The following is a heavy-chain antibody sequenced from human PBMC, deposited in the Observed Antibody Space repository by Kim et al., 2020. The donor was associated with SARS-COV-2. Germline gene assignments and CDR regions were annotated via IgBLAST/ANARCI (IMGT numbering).Heavy chain of an antibody. CDR1: GYTLTELS. D-gene: IGHD3-10*01. CDR2: FDPEDGET. J-gene: IGHJ6*02. CDR3: ATAVQFGGLPKINYYYYYGMDV. Sequence: ASVKVSCKVSGYTLTELSMHWVRQAPGKGLEWMGGFDPEDGETIYAQKFQGRVTMTEDTSTDTAYMELSSLRSEDTAVYYCATAVQFGGLPKINYYYYYGMDVWGQGTTVTVSS. V-gene: IGHV1-24*01.